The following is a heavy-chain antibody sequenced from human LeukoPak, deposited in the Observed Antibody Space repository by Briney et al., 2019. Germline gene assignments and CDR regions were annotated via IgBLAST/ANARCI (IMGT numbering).Heavy chain of an antibody. CDR3: ARGFLQYFDY. J-gene: IGHJ4*02. Sequence: ASVKVSCKASGYTFTGYYIHWVRQAPGQGLEWMGWINPNSGGTKYAQKFQGRVTMTRDTSINTAYMELSRPRSDDTAVYYCARGFLQYFDYWGQGTLVTVSS. CDR1: GYTFTGYY. CDR2: INPNSGGT. V-gene: IGHV1-2*02. D-gene: IGHD5-24*01.